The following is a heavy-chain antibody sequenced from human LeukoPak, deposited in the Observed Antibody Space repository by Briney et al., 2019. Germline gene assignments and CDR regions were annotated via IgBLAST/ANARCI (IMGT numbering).Heavy chain of an antibody. CDR1: GGTFSSYA. J-gene: IGHJ4*02. CDR3: ARDQGYCSSTSCYDVGYFDY. CDR2: MIPIFGTA. V-gene: IGHV1-69*01. D-gene: IGHD2-2*01. Sequence: SVKVSCKASGGTFSSYAISWVRQAPGQGLEWMGGMIPIFGTANYAQKFQGRVTITADESTSTAYMELSSLRSEDTAVYYCARDQGYCSSTSCYDVGYFDYWGQGTLVTVSS.